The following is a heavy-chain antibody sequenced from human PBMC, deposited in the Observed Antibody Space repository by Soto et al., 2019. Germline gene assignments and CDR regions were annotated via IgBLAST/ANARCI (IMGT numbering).Heavy chain of an antibody. CDR1: GGSVSSFC. V-gene: IGHV4-59*02. Sequence: XXTLSLTCYVSGGSVSSFCCPWILQSPGKGLESTAYVGRRGSTNYNPSLESRVASSLDTSKNQFSLRLTSLTAANTAVYFCARVRTEHAGLDYWGQGTPVLVSS. J-gene: IGHJ4*02. CDR3: ARVRTEHAGLDY. D-gene: IGHD2-21*02. CDR2: VGRRGST.